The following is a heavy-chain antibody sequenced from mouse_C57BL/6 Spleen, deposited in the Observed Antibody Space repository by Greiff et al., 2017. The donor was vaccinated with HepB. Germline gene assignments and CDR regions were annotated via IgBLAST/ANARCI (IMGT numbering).Heavy chain of an antibody. J-gene: IGHJ1*03. CDR1: GYTFTSYW. CDR3: ARNYYGRERGYFDV. D-gene: IGHD1-1*01. Sequence: QVQLQQPGAELVKPGASVKLSCKASGYTFTSYWMQWVKQRPGQGLEWIGEIDPSDSYTNYNQKFKGKATLTVDTSSSTAYMQLSSLTSEDSAVYYCARNYYGRERGYFDVWGTGTTVTVSS. CDR2: IDPSDSYT. V-gene: IGHV1-50*01.